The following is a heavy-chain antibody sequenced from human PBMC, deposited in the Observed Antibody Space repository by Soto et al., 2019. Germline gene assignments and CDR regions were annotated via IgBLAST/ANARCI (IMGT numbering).Heavy chain of an antibody. CDR3: ARDGWELTFDY. D-gene: IGHD1-26*01. V-gene: IGHV3-7*04. CDR2: IKQDGSEK. J-gene: IGHJ4*02. Sequence: EVQLVESGGGLVQPGGSLRLSCAASGFTFSSYWMSWVRQAPGKGLEWVANIKQDGSEKYYVDSVKGRFTISRDNAKNSLYLQMNSLRAVDTAVYYCARDGWELTFDYWGQGTLVTVSS. CDR1: GFTFSSYW.